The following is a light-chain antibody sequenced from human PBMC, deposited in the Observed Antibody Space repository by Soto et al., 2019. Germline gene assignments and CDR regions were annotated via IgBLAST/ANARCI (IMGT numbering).Light chain of an antibody. CDR3: GTWDSRLSAEV. CDR2: ENN. J-gene: IGLJ1*01. CDR1: SSNIGNNY. V-gene: IGLV1-51*02. Sequence: QSVLTQPPSVSAAPGQKVTISCSGSSSNIGNNYVSWYQQLPGTAPKLLIYENNKRPSGIPDRFSGSKSGTSATLGITGLQTGDEADYYCGTWDSRLSAEVFGPGTKLTVL.